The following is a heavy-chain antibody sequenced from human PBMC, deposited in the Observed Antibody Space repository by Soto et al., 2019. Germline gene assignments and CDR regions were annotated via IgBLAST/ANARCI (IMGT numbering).Heavy chain of an antibody. V-gene: IGHV4-30-4*02. CDR3: AREQYNWKI. Sequence: SETLSLTCTVSGDSISSADYYWSWIRQTPGKGLEWIGHIFYSGTTYYNPSLKSRVTISEDAYKNQVSLRLTSVTAADTAVYFCAREQYNWKIWGQGTLVTVSS. D-gene: IGHD1-20*01. CDR1: GDSISSADYY. CDR2: IFYSGTT. J-gene: IGHJ4*02.